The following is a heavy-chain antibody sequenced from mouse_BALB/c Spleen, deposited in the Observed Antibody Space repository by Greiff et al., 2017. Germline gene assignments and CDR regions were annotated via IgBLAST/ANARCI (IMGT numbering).Heavy chain of an antibody. CDR1: GYTFTSYW. J-gene: IGHJ2*01. CDR2: INPSTGYT. CDR3: ARWDYGNFYFDY. D-gene: IGHD2-1*01. V-gene: IGHV1-7*01. Sequence: VKLMESGAELAKPGASVKMSCKASGYTFTSYWMHWVKQRPGQGLEWIGYINPSTGYTEYNHKFKDKATLTADKSSSTAYMQLSSLTSEDSAVYYCARWDYGNFYFDYWGQGTTLTVSS.